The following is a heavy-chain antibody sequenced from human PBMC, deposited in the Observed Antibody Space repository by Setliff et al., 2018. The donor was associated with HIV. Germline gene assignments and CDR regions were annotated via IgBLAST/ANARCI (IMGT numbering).Heavy chain of an antibody. J-gene: IGHJ4*02. CDR2: INTHSGYT. Sequence: ASVKVSCKASGYTFNNYGISWVRQAPGQGLEWMGWINTHSGYTNYAQNVQGRVTVTMDTSTSKAYMELRSLKFDDTAVYYCARGKTWLRFLDYWGQGTLVTVSS. V-gene: IGHV1-18*01. CDR1: GYTFNNYG. CDR3: ARGKTWLRFLDY. D-gene: IGHD5-12*01.